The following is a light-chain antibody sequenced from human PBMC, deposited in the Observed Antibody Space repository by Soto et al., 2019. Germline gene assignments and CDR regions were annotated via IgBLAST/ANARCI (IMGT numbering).Light chain of an antibody. J-gene: IGKJ2*01. CDR1: QSVNSD. Sequence: EIVMTQSPATLSVSAGERATLSCRASQSVNSDLAWYQQKAGQAPRLLIYGASTRATDIPDRFSGSGSGTEFTLTISSPQSEDFAVYYGQQYNNWPPYTFGQGTKLEIK. CDR3: QQYNNWPPYT. CDR2: GAS. V-gene: IGKV3-15*01.